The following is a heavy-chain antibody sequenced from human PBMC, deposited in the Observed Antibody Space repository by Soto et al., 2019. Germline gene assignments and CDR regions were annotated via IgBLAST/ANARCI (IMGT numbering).Heavy chain of an antibody. D-gene: IGHD6-6*01. CDR2: TYYRSKWYN. CDR1: GDSVSSNSAA. CDR3: ARDLESSSSSLLYYYYYGMDV. J-gene: IGHJ6*02. V-gene: IGHV6-1*01. Sequence: SQTLSLTCAISGDSVSSNSAAWNWIRQSPSRGLEWLGRTYYRSKWYNDYAVSVKSRITINPDTSKNQFSLQLNSVTPEDTAVYYCARDLESSSSSLLYYYYYGMDVWGQGTTVTVSS.